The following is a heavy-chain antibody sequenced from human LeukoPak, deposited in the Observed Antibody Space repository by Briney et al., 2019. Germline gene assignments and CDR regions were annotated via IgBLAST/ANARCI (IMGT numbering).Heavy chain of an antibody. J-gene: IGHJ4*02. V-gene: IGHV1-2*06. CDR1: GCTFTGYY. CDR3: ARAMVRGLTDY. Sequence: ASVKVSCRAFGCTFTGYYMHWVRQAPGQGLEWMGRINPNSGGTNYAQKFQGRVTMTRDTSISTAYMELSRLRSDDTAVYYCARAMVRGLTDYWGQGTLVTVSS. D-gene: IGHD3-10*01. CDR2: INPNSGGT.